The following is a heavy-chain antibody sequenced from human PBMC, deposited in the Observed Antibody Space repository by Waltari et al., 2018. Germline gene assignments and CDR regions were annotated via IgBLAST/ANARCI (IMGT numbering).Heavy chain of an antibody. Sequence: QVQLQESGPGLVKPSQTLSLTCTVSGGSISSGGYYWSWIRQHPGKGLEWIGYIYHSGSTYYNPSLKSRVTISVDRSKNQFSLKLSSVTAADTAVYYCARSSSWLFDYYYGMDVWGQGTTVTVSS. CDR1: GGSISSGGYY. J-gene: IGHJ6*02. CDR2: IYHSGST. V-gene: IGHV4-31*03. CDR3: ARSSSWLFDYYYGMDV. D-gene: IGHD6-13*01.